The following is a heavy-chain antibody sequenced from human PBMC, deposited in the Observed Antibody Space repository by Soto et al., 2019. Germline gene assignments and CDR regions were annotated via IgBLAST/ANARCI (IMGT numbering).Heavy chain of an antibody. V-gene: IGHV3-21*01. J-gene: IGHJ6*02. Sequence: VQLVESGGGLVKPGGSLRISCAASGFTFSTFSMNWVRQAPGKGLEGVSSISSSRGYIYYADSVKGRFTISRDDAKNSLSLQMNSLRAEDTAVYYCARVRSYSYGQGYGMDVWGQGTTVTVSS. CDR3: ARVRSYSYGQGYGMDV. CDR1: GFTFSTFS. D-gene: IGHD5-18*01. CDR2: ISSSRGYI.